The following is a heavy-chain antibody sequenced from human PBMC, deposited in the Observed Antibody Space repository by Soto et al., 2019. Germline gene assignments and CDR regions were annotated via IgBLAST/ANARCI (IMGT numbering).Heavy chain of an antibody. D-gene: IGHD4-17*01. CDR2: ISAYNGNI. CDR1: GYFFPSCT. J-gene: IGHJ4*02. CDR3: AIANYGDNDY. Sequence: QVQLVQSGAEVKKPGASVKVSCKAPGYFFPSCTISWVRQAPGQGLEWMGWISAYNGNIKDAQKFQGRFTMTTDTSTSTAYMELRSLTSDDTAMYYCAIANYGDNDYWGQGTLVTVSS. V-gene: IGHV1-18*01.